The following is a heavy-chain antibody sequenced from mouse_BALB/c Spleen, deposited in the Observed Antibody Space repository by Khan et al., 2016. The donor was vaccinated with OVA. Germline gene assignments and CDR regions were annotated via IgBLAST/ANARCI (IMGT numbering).Heavy chain of an antibody. Sequence: EVQLQESGPGLVKPSQSLSLTCTVTGYSITSDYAWNWIRQFPGNKLEWMGYISYSGSNSNNPSLKSRISITRDTSKNQFFLQLNSVTTEDTATYYCARAVYFDYWGQGTTLTVSS. CDR1: GYSITSDYA. CDR2: ISYSGSN. V-gene: IGHV3-2*02. CDR3: ARAVYFDY. J-gene: IGHJ2*01.